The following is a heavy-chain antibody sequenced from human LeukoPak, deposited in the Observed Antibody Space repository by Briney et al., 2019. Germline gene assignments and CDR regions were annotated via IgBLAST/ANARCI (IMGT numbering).Heavy chain of an antibody. V-gene: IGHV4-59*01. J-gene: IGHJ4*02. CDR2: IYYGGST. CDR1: AGSIRSYD. Sequence: SETLSLTCTLPAGSIRSYDWSWIRHPPGKGQEGIGDIYYGGSTNYNPSLKSRVTISVDTSKNQFSLKLSSVTAADTAVYYCARINMGDFWSGYLMPYFDYWGQGTLVTVSS. CDR3: ARINMGDFWSGYLMPYFDY. D-gene: IGHD3-3*01.